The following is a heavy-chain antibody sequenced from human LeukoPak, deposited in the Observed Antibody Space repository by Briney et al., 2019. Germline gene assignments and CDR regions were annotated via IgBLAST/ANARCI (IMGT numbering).Heavy chain of an antibody. J-gene: IGHJ4*02. CDR3: ARVRVTVTLDY. CDR2: INTNTANP. V-gene: IGHV7-4-1*02. D-gene: IGHD4-11*01. Sequence: WVXXXPXXXXXXMGLINTNTANPTYAQGFTGRFVFSLDTSVSTAYLQISSLKAEDTAVYYCARVRVTVTLDYWGQGTLVTVSS.